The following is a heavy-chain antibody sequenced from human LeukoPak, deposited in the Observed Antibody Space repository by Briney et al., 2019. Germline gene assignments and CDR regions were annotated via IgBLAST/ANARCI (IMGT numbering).Heavy chain of an antibody. CDR2: INPNSGGT. D-gene: IGHD3-10*01. CDR1: GYTFTNYY. V-gene: IGHV1-2*02. CDR3: ARDHSYYDSGSYSNVDY. Sequence: ASVKVSCKASGYTFTNYYMHWVRQAPGQGLEGMGWINPNSGGTNYAQKFQGRVTMTRDTSSSTAYMELSRLRSDDTAVYYCARDHSYYDSGSYSNVDYWGQGTLVTASS. J-gene: IGHJ4*02.